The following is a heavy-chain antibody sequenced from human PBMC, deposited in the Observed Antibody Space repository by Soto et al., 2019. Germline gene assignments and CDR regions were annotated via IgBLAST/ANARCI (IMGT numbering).Heavy chain of an antibody. CDR2: ISGSGGST. J-gene: IGHJ4*02. Sequence: GGLMRLPCAVSGCTIINFAMSWVSQAPGKGLEWVSAISGSGGSTYYADSVKGRFTISRDNSKNTLYLQMNSLRAEDTAVYYCAKDLGPVVPAAMTFDYWGQGTLVTVSS. D-gene: IGHD2-2*01. V-gene: IGHV3-23*01. CDR1: GCTIINFA. CDR3: AKDLGPVVPAAMTFDY.